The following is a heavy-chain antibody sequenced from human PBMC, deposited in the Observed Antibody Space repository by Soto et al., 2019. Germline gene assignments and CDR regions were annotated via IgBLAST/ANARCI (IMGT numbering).Heavy chain of an antibody. CDR1: GFTFSSYS. D-gene: IGHD2-2*01. J-gene: IGHJ3*02. CDR3: ARDPTRKYCSSTSCPHDAVDI. CDR2: ISSSSSYI. Sequence: EVQLVESGGGLVKPGGSLRLSCAASGFTFSSYSMNWVRQAPGKGLEWVSSISSSSSYIYYADSVKGRFTISRDNAKNSLYLQMNSLRAEDTAVYYCARDPTRKYCSSTSCPHDAVDIWGKGTIVTVSS. V-gene: IGHV3-21*01.